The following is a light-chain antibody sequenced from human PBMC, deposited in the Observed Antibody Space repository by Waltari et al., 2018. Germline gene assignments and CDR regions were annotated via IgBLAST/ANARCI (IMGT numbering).Light chain of an antibody. CDR2: DVT. V-gene: IGLV2-14*01. CDR1: SSDVGRYNY. Sequence: QSALTQPASVSGSPGQSITISCTGSSSDVGRYNYVSWYQQFPDRAPKLIIYDVTNRPSGASNRFSGSKSANTASLTISGLQPEDEAEYYCASYNPGSTLVFGGGTKLTVL. J-gene: IGLJ3*02. CDR3: ASYNPGSTLV.